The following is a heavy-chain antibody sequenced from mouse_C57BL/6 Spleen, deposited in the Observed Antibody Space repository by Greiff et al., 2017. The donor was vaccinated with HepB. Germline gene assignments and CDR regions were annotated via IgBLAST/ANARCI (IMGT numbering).Heavy chain of an antibody. CDR3: ARGAYYSNYDYFDY. V-gene: IGHV1-69*01. J-gene: IGHJ2*01. CDR1: GYTFTSYW. Sequence: QVQLQQPGAELVMPGASVKLSCKASGYTFTSYWMHWVKQRPGQGLEWIGEIDPSDSYTNYNQKFKGKSTLTVDKSSSTAYMQLSSLTSEDSAVYYCARGAYYSNYDYFDYWGQGTTLTVSS. CDR2: IDPSDSYT. D-gene: IGHD2-5*01.